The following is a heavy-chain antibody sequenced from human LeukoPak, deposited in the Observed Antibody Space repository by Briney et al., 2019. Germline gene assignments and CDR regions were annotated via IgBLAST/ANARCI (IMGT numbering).Heavy chain of an antibody. CDR1: GGTFSSYA. CDR2: IIPIFGTA. CDR3: ARGVGLRFLEWLPYYMDV. D-gene: IGHD3-3*01. V-gene: IGHV1-69*13. Sequence: SVKVSCKASGGTFSSYAISWVRQAPGQGLEWMGGIIPIFGTANYAQKFQGRVTITADESTSTAYMELSSLRSEDTAVYYYARGVGLRFLEWLPYYMDVWGKGTTVTVSS. J-gene: IGHJ6*03.